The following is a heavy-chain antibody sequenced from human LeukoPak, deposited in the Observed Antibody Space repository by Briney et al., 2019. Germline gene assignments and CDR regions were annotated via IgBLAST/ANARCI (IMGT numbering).Heavy chain of an antibody. CDR1: GFTFSSHG. V-gene: IGHV3-48*01. D-gene: IGHD1-26*01. J-gene: IGHJ4*02. Sequence: PGGSLRLSCAASGFTFSSHGMSWVRQAPGKGLEWVSYISSSSSTIYYADSVKGRFTISRDNAKNSLYLQMNSLRAEDTAVYYCARDPQVGALITFFDYWGQGTLVTVSS. CDR2: ISSSSSTI. CDR3: ARDPQVGALITFFDY.